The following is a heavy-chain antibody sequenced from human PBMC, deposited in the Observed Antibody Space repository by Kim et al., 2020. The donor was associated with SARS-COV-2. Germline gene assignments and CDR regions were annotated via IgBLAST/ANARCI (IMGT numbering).Heavy chain of an antibody. V-gene: IGHV3-48*03. CDR1: GFTFSSYE. CDR2: ISSSGSTI. CDR3: ASYFGSSWYTPIDY. J-gene: IGHJ4*02. D-gene: IGHD6-13*01. Sequence: GGSLRLSCAASGFTFSSYEMNWVRQAPGKGLEWVSYISSSGSTIYYADSVKGRFTISRDKAKNSLSLQMNSLRAENTAVYYCASYFGSSWYTPIDYWGQGTLVTVSS.